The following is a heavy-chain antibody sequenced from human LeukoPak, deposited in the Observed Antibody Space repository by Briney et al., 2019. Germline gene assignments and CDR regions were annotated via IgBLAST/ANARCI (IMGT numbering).Heavy chain of an antibody. J-gene: IGHJ4*02. CDR2: IIPIFGTA. CDR1: GGTFSSYA. V-gene: IGHV1-69*05. Sequence: EASVKVSCKASGGTFSSYAISWVRQAPGQGLEWMGRIIPIFGTANYAQKFQGRVTITKDKSTSTAYMEMSSLRSEDTAVYYCARGSVDTAMAYYFDYWGQGTLVTVSS. D-gene: IGHD5-18*01. CDR3: ARGSVDTAMAYYFDY.